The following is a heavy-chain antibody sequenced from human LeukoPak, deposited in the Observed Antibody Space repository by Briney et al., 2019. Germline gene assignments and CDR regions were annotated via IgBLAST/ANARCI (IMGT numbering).Heavy chain of an antibody. D-gene: IGHD2-15*01. Sequence: SETLSLTCAVYGGSFSDYYWTWIRQPPGKGLEWIGEINHRGSTHYNPSLKSRVTISIDTSKNQFSLKLSSVTAADTAVYYCARERTPGSGLDYWGQGTLVTVSS. CDR1: GGSFSDYY. V-gene: IGHV4-34*01. CDR2: INHRGST. CDR3: ARERTPGSGLDY. J-gene: IGHJ4*02.